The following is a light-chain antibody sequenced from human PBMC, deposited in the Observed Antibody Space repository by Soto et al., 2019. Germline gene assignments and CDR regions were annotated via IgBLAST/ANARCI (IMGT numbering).Light chain of an antibody. J-gene: IGKJ1*01. CDR3: QQYNTYPRT. CDR2: GAS. CDR1: QSVRSY. Sequence: DIQMTQSPSSLSASAGARVTITCRASQSVRSYLAWYQQKAGKAPKLLIYGASSLERGVPSRFSGSGSGTEFSLTISSMQPDDFATYYCQQYNTYPRTFGQGTKVDIK. V-gene: IGKV1-5*01.